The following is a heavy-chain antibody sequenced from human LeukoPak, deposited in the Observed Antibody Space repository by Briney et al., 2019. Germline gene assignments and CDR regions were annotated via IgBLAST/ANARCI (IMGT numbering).Heavy chain of an antibody. CDR1: GFALDDFA. CDR3: SRNGLVDFDY. V-gene: IGHV3-49*04. Sequence: GGSLRLSCTTSGFALDDFAMSWVRQPAGKGLEWVGFIRRRAYGGVAEYAASVKGRFIISRDDSKGIAYLQMNSLKTEDTAVYYCSRNGLVDFDYWGQGSRVIVSP. CDR2: IRRRAYGGVA. J-gene: IGHJ4*02.